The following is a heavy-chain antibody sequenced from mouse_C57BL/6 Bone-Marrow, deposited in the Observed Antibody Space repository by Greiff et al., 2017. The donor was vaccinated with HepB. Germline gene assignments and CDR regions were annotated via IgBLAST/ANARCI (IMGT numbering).Heavy chain of an antibody. J-gene: IGHJ3*01. Sequence: VQLQQSGAELVRPGASVKLSCTASGFHIQADYMHWVKQRTEQGLEWIGWMDPENGDTEYASKFQGKATITADTSSNTAYLQLSSLTSEDTAVYYCTTITPAWFAYWGQGTLVTVSA. D-gene: IGHD2-4*01. CDR3: TTITPAWFAY. CDR2: MDPENGDT. CDR1: GFHIQADY. V-gene: IGHV14-4*01.